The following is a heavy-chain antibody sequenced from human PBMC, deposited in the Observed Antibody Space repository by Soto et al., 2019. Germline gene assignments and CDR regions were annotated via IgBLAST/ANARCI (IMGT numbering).Heavy chain of an antibody. D-gene: IGHD3-10*01. Sequence: KLQGRVTMTTDTSTSTAYMELRSLRSDDTAVYYCARASATLLCFGEVIDYWGQGTLVTVSS. CDR3: ARASATLLCFGEVIDY. V-gene: IGHV1-18*01. J-gene: IGHJ4*02.